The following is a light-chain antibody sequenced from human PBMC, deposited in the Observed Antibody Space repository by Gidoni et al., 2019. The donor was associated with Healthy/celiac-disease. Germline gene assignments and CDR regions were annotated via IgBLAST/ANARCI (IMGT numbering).Light chain of an antibody. Sequence: DIQMTQSPSTLSASVGDRVTITCRASQSISSWLAWYQQKPGKAPKLLIYKASSLEGGVPSRFSGSGSGTEFTLTISSLQPDDSATYYCQQYHSYSITFGQGTRLEIK. CDR1: QSISSW. J-gene: IGKJ5*01. V-gene: IGKV1-5*03. CDR2: KAS. CDR3: QQYHSYSIT.